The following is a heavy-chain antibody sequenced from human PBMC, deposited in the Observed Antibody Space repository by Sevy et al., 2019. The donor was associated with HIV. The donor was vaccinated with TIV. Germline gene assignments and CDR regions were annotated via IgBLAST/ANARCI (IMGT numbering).Heavy chain of an antibody. V-gene: IGHV4-59*08. Sequence: SETLSLTCTVSGGSITSLYWNWIRLPPGKGLEWIANIYYNGHINYNPSLKSRVTLSLDTSKSQFSLRLSSVTAADTAMYYCAGENAWGRGYSWGQGTLVTVSS. CDR3: AGENAWGRGYS. D-gene: IGHD1-26*01. CDR1: GGSITSLY. CDR2: IYYNGHI. J-gene: IGHJ4*02.